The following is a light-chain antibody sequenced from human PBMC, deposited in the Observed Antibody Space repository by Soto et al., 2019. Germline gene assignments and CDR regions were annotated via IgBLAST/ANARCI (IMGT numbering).Light chain of an antibody. J-gene: IGLJ1*01. CDR1: SSDVGGYNY. CDR3: CSYAGSYTYV. CDR2: DVS. Sequence: QSVLTQPRSVSGSPGQSVTISCTGTSSDVGGYNYVSWYQQHPGKAPKLMMYDVSKRPSGVPDRFSGSKSGNTASLTISGLQAEDEADYYCCSYAGSYTYVFGTGTKLNVL. V-gene: IGLV2-11*01.